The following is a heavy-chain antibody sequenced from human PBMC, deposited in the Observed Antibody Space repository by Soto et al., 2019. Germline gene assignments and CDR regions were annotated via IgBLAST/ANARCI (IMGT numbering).Heavy chain of an antibody. V-gene: IGHV1-58*01. D-gene: IGHD6-13*01. CDR3: AAGYSSSWGFDY. J-gene: IGHJ4*02. Sequence: SVKVSCKASGFTFTSSAVQWVRQARGQRLEWIGWIVVGSGNTNYAQKFQERVTITRDMSTSTAYMELSSLRSEDTAVYYCAAGYSSSWGFDYWGQGALVTVSS. CDR1: GFTFTSSA. CDR2: IVVGSGNT.